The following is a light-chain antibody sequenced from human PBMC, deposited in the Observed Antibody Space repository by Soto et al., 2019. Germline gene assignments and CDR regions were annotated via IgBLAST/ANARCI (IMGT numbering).Light chain of an antibody. J-gene: IGLJ1*01. CDR2: DVS. CDR3: SSFTTSSTYV. CDR1: SSDVGNYNY. Sequence: QSALTQPASVSGSPGQSITISCTGTSSDVGNYNYVSWYQQHPGKAPKLTIYDVSNRPSGVSNRFSGSKSGNTASLTISGLQAEDEADYYCSSFTTSSTYVFGTGTKLTVL. V-gene: IGLV2-14*01.